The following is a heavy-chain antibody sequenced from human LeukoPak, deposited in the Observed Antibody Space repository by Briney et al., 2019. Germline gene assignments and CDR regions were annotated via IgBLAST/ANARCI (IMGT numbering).Heavy chain of an antibody. J-gene: IGHJ6*02. Sequence: ASVKVSCKASGYTFTGYYMHWVRQAPGQGLEWMGWINPNSGGTNYAQKFQGRVTMTRDTSISTAYMELSRLRSDDTAVYYCARISGSYYEYYYYGMDVWGQGTTVTVSS. CDR3: ARISGSYYEYYYYGMDV. CDR2: INPNSGGT. D-gene: IGHD1-26*01. V-gene: IGHV1-2*02. CDR1: GYTFTGYY.